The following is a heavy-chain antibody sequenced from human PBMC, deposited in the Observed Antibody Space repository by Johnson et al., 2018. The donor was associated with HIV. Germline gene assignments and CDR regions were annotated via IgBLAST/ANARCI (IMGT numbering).Heavy chain of an antibody. CDR2: ISSSGSII. V-gene: IGHV3-11*04. CDR3: ARDSTPWGGDYVGYAFDI. Sequence: QVQLVESGGGLVKPGGSLRLSCAASGFSFSDYYMSWIRQAPGKGLESVSYISSSGSIISYADSVKGRFTISRDNAKKSLYLQMNSLRAEDTAVYYCARDSTPWGGDYVGYAFDILGQGTTVTVSS. CDR1: GFSFSDYY. D-gene: IGHD4-17*01. J-gene: IGHJ3*02.